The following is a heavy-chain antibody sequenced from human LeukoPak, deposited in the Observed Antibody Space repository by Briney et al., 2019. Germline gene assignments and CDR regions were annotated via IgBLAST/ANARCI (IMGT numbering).Heavy chain of an antibody. V-gene: IGHV1-2*02. CDR1: GYSFTGYY. CDR3: AREPIPSQDDIVVVPAALGRYYYYYYGMEV. Sequence: ASVKVSCEASGYSFTGYYMHWVRQAPGQGLEWVGWINPNSGGAYYAHKFRGSVTMNRDPSIRTPYMELRRLRSDDTAVYYCAREPIPSQDDIVVVPAALGRYYYYYYGMEVWGQGTTVTVSS. CDR2: INPNSGGA. J-gene: IGHJ6*01. D-gene: IGHD2-2*01.